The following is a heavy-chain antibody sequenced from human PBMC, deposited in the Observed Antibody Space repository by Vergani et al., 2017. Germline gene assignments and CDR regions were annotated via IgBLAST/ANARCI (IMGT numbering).Heavy chain of an antibody. CDR2: IYYSGST. CDR1: GDSISSYY. V-gene: IGHV4-59*01. J-gene: IGHJ6*03. CDR3: ARDLLLRFLEWLSYYYYYYMDV. Sequence: QVQLQESGPGLVKPSETLSLTCTVSGDSISSYYWSWIRQPPGKGLEWIGYIYYSGSTNYNPSLKSRVTISVDTSKNQFSLKLSSVTAADTAVYYCARDLLLRFLEWLSYYYYYYMDVWGKGP. D-gene: IGHD3-3*01.